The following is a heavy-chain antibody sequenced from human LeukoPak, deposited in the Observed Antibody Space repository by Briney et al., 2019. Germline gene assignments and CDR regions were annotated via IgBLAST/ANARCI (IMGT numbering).Heavy chain of an antibody. D-gene: IGHD5-18*01. CDR1: GGTFSSCA. Sequence: ASVKVSCKASGGTFSSCAISWVRQAPGQGLEWMGGIIPIFGTANYAQKFQGRVTITADESTSTAYMELSSLRSEDTAVYYCARASRRDTATAGYWGQGTLVTVSS. CDR3: ARASRRDTATAGY. J-gene: IGHJ4*02. V-gene: IGHV1-69*13. CDR2: IIPIFGTA.